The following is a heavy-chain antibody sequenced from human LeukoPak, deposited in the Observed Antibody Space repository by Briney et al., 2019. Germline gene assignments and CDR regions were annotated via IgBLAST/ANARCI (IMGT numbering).Heavy chain of an antibody. Sequence: ASVKVSCKASGYTFTNYGISWGRQAPGQGLEWMGWISAYNGNTNYAQKLQGRVTMTTDTPTSTAYMELRSLRSDDTAVYYCARTGGYYDFWGGLFDYSRRGTLVTVSS. D-gene: IGHD3-3*01. CDR2: ISAYNGNT. CDR1: GYTFTNYG. CDR3: ARTGGYYDFWGGLFDY. J-gene: IGHJ4*02. V-gene: IGHV1-18*01.